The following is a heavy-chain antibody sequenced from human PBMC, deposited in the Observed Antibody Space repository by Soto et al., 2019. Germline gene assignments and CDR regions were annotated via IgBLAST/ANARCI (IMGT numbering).Heavy chain of an antibody. J-gene: IGHJ4*02. CDR3: AREMYSSSSHNHFDY. CDR1: GYTFTGYY. Sequence: ASVKVSCKASGYTFTGYYMHWVRQAPGQGLEWMGWINPNSGGTNYAQKFQGWVTMTRDTSISTAYMELSRLRSDDTAVYYCAREMYSSSSHNHFDYWGQGTLVTVSS. V-gene: IGHV1-2*04. D-gene: IGHD6-6*01. CDR2: INPNSGGT.